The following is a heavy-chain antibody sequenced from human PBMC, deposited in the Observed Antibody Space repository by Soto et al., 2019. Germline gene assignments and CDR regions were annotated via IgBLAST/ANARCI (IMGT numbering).Heavy chain of an antibody. CDR2: INSGGST. CDR3: ARDTWAADY. D-gene: IGHD3-16*01. J-gene: IGHJ4*02. Sequence: EVQLVESGGGLVQPGGSLRLSCAASGFTVSTKYMSWVRQAPGKGLEWVSVINSGGSTFYADSVRGRFTISRDNSKNTVNLQMNSLRAEDTAVYYCARDTWAADYWGQGTLVTVSS. V-gene: IGHV3-66*01. CDR1: GFTVSTKY.